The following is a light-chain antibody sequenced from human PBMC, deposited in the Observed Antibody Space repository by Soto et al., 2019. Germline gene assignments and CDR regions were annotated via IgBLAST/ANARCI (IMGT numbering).Light chain of an antibody. J-gene: IGKJ1*01. CDR2: KAS. CDR3: QQYNSHRA. V-gene: IGKV1-5*03. Sequence: DIQMTQSPSTLSSSVGDRDTNTCRASQRISSWLAWYQQKPGKAPKLLIYKASSLESGVPSRFSGSGSGTEFTLTISSLQPDDFATYYCQQYNSHRAFGQGTKVDIK. CDR1: QRISSW.